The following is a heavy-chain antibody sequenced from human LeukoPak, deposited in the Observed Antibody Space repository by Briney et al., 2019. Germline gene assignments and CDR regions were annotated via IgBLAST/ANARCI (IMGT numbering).Heavy chain of an antibody. Sequence: SETPSLTCTVSGGSISSSSYYWGWIRQPAGKGREWIGRIYTSGSTNYNPSLKSRVTISVDTSKNQFSLKLSSVTAADTAVYYCAAREYYYYMDVWGKGTTVTVSS. D-gene: IGHD3-10*01. CDR3: AAREYYYYMDV. V-gene: IGHV4-61*02. CDR2: IYTSGST. J-gene: IGHJ6*03. CDR1: GGSISSSSYY.